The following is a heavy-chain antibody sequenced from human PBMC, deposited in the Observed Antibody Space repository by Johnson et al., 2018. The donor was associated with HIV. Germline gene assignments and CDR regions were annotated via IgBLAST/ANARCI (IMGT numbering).Heavy chain of an antibody. CDR1: GFTFSSYW. CDR2: IKQDGSEK. Sequence: VQLVESGGGLVQPGGSLRLSCAASGFTFSSYWMSWVRQAPGKGLEWVANIKQDGSEKHYVDSVKGRFIIPRDNAKNSLFLQMNSLSAEDTAGYYCAGVKTGSSSDVFDIGGQGTMVTVSS. J-gene: IGHJ3*02. CDR3: AGVKTGSSSDVFDI. V-gene: IGHV3-7*01. D-gene: IGHD1-1*01.